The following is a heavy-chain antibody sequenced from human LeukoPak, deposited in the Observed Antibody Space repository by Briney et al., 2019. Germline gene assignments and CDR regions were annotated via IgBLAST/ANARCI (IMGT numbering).Heavy chain of an antibody. CDR3: ARRLGYCSGGSCGTGGWFDP. V-gene: IGHV1-3*01. D-gene: IGHD2-15*01. Sequence: GASVKVSCKASGYTFTDYALHWVRHVPGQRLEWMGWINAGNGNTKYSQKFQGRVTITRDTSASTAYMELSSPRSEDTAVYYCARRLGYCSGGSCGTGGWFDPWGQGTLVTVSS. CDR1: GYTFTDYA. J-gene: IGHJ5*02. CDR2: INAGNGNT.